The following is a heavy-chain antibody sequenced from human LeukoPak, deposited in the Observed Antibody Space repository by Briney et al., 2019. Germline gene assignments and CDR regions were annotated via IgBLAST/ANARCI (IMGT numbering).Heavy chain of an antibody. V-gene: IGHV3-9*01. Sequence: PGGSLRLSCAASGFTFDDYAMHWVRQAPGKGLEWVAGISWDNDRIDYADSVKGRFTISRDNAKDSLYLQMNSLSAEDTALYYCAKDSTSRPTVTRGFDHWGQGTRVTVSS. CDR2: ISWDNDRI. CDR1: GFTFDDYA. D-gene: IGHD4-17*01. J-gene: IGHJ5*02. CDR3: AKDSTSRPTVTRGFDH.